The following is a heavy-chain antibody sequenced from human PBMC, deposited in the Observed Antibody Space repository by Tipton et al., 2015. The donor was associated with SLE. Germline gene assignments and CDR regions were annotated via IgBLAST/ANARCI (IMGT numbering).Heavy chain of an antibody. CDR3: AGGKRWFGELYFDY. CDR1: GFTFGDYA. CDR2: IRSKAYGGTT. V-gene: IGHV3-49*04. D-gene: IGHD3-10*01. Sequence: SLRLSCTASGFTFGDYAMSWVRQAPGKGLEWVGFIRSKAYGGTTEYAASVKGRFTISRDDSKSIAYLQMNSLKTEDTAVYYCAGGKRWFGELYFDYWVQGSLVTVSS. J-gene: IGHJ4*02.